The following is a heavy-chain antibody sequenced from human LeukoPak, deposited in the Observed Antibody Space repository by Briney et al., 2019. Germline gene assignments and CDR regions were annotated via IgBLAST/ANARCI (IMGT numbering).Heavy chain of an antibody. V-gene: IGHV1-8*03. CDR1: GYTFTSYD. D-gene: IGHD3-22*01. CDR3: AKDHDTGSDEGVVVITPLGY. Sequence: ASVKVSCKASGYTFTSYDINWVRQATGQGLEWMGWMNPNSGNTGYAQKFQGRVTITRNTSISTAYMELSSLRSEDTAVYYCAKDHDTGSDEGVVVITPLGYWGQGTLVTVSS. CDR2: MNPNSGNT. J-gene: IGHJ4*02.